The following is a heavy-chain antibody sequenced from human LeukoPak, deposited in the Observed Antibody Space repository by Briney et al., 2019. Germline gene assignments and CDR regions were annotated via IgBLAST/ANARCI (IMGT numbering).Heavy chain of an antibody. CDR1: GYSFTSYW. CDR2: IDPSDSYT. V-gene: IGHV5-10-1*01. D-gene: IGHD1-14*01. Sequence: GESLKISCKGSGYSFTSYWIGWVRQMPGKGLEWMGRIDPSDSYTNYSPSFQGHVTISADKSISTAYLQWSSLKASDTAMYYSARHEPYIYGMDVWGQGTTVTVSS. J-gene: IGHJ6*02. CDR3: ARHEPYIYGMDV.